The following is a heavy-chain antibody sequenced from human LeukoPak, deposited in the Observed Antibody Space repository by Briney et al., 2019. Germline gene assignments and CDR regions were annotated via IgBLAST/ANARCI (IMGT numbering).Heavy chain of an antibody. CDR3: VPLGGLGYYEYGMDV. V-gene: IGHV3-30*04. CDR1: VYTFSSYP. Sequence: GESLRLSWAASVYTFSSYPMHWVRKAPGKGLEWVEVISYDGSNKYYADSVKGRFTISRDNSKNTLYLQMNSLRTEDTAVYYCVPLGGLGYYEYGMDVWGRGTTVTVSS. D-gene: IGHD3/OR15-3a*01. J-gene: IGHJ6*02. CDR2: ISYDGSNK.